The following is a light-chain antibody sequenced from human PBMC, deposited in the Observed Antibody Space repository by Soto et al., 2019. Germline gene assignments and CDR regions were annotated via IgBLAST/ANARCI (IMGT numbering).Light chain of an antibody. V-gene: IGKV3-20*01. CDR2: GAT. Sequence: PGERAPLSCCASESIGDYLAWYQQKPGQAPRLLIYGATMRTTGTPDRFSGAGSETHFTLAISRLEPGDFAVYYCQQYVTSPAITFGQGTRLEIK. J-gene: IGKJ5*01. CDR3: QQYVTSPAIT. CDR1: ESIGDY.